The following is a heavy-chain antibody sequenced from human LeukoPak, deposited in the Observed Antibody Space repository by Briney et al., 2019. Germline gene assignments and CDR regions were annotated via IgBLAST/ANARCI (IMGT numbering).Heavy chain of an antibody. Sequence: ASVEVSCKASGYTFTSYGISWVRQAPGQGLEWMGWISAYNGNTNYAQKLQGRVTMTTDTSTSTAYMELRSLRSDDTAVYYCARIAVADNWFDPWGQGTLVTVSS. V-gene: IGHV1-18*01. J-gene: IGHJ5*02. CDR2: ISAYNGNT. CDR3: ARIAVADNWFDP. D-gene: IGHD6-19*01. CDR1: GYTFTSYG.